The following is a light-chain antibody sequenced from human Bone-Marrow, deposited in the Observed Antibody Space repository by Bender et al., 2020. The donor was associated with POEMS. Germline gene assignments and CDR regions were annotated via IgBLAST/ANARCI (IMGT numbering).Light chain of an antibody. CDR1: NSNIGSNY. V-gene: IGLV1-47*01. CDR3: EGWEGSVNDLV. Sequence: QSVLTQPPSASGTPGQRVTISCSGTNSNIGSNYVFWYQQLPGTAPKVLIYRNSQRASGVPDRFSGSKSGTSASLAMSIRRTKDEADYYSEGWEGSVNDLVFGGRTKLTVL. J-gene: IGLJ3*02. CDR2: RNS.